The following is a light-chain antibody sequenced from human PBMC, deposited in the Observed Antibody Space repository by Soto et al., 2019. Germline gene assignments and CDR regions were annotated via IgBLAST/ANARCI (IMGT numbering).Light chain of an antibody. J-gene: IGKJ4*01. V-gene: IGKV3-11*01. CDR2: DAS. Sequence: EIVLKQSPATLSLSPGERATLSCRASQSVSSYLAWYQQTPGQAPRLLIYDASNRATGIPARFSGSGSGTDFTLTISSLEPEDFAVYYCQQRSNWPLTFGGGTKVEIK. CDR3: QQRSNWPLT. CDR1: QSVSSY.